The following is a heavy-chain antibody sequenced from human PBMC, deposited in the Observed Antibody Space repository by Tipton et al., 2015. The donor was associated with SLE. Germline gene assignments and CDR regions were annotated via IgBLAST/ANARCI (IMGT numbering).Heavy chain of an antibody. Sequence: SLRLSCAASRFTFSTYGMRWVRQSPEKGLEWVSSISGSDGSTYYADSVKGRFTISRDNSKNTLYLQMNSLRAKDTAVYYCARRNSESGAFDMWGQGTLVTVSS. V-gene: IGHV3-23*01. CDR3: ARRNSESGAFDM. CDR2: ISGSDGST. CDR1: RFTFSTYG. D-gene: IGHD3-10*01. J-gene: IGHJ3*02.